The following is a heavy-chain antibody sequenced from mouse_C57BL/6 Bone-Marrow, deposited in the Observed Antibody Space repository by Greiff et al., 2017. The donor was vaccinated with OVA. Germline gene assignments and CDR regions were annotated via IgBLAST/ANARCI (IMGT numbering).Heavy chain of an antibody. Sequence: VQLQQSGAELMKPGASVKLSCKATGYTFTGYWIEWVQQRPGHGLAWIGEIFTGSGSTNYNEKFKGKATFTADTSSNTAYMQLSSLTTEGSAIYYCASGWWLLRGRYYAMDYWGQGTSVTVSS. CDR1: GYTFTGYW. J-gene: IGHJ4*01. D-gene: IGHD2-3*01. CDR2: IFTGSGST. V-gene: IGHV1-9*01. CDR3: ASGWWLLRGRYYAMDY.